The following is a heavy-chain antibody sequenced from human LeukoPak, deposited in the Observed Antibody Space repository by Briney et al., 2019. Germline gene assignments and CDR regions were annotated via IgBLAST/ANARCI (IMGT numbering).Heavy chain of an antibody. Sequence: GGSLRLSCAASGFTFSSYWMSWVRQAPGKGLEWVANIKQDGSEKYYVDSVKGRFTISRDNAKNSLYLQMNSLRAEDTAVYYCARDINYYDSSGYYKDYWGLGTLVTVSS. D-gene: IGHD3-22*01. J-gene: IGHJ4*02. CDR3: ARDINYYDSSGYYKDY. CDR2: IKQDGSEK. V-gene: IGHV3-7*01. CDR1: GFTFSSYW.